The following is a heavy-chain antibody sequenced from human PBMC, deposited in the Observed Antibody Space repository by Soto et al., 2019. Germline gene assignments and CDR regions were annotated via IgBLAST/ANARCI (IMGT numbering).Heavy chain of an antibody. V-gene: IGHV4-31*03. J-gene: IGHJ5*02. D-gene: IGHD2-15*01. CDR1: GGSISSGGYY. Sequence: QVQLQESGPGLVKPSQTLSLTCTVSGGSISSGGYYWSWIRQHPGKGLEWIGYIYYGGSTYYNPSLKSRVTISVDTSKSQFSRKLSSVTAADTAVYYCARVVYCSGGSCYSVNWFDPWGQGTLVTVSS. CDR3: ARVVYCSGGSCYSVNWFDP. CDR2: IYYGGST.